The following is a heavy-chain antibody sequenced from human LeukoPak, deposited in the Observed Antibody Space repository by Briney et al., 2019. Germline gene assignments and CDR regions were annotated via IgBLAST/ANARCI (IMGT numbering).Heavy chain of an antibody. CDR2: ITSSSSAI. D-gene: IGHD5-18*01. J-gene: IGHJ4*02. CDR1: GFTFSGYS. V-gene: IGHV3-48*01. CDR3: AKDQKLRGYSYGSDY. Sequence: GGSLRLSCAASGFTFSGYSMNWVRQAPGKGLEWVSYITSSSSAIYYADSVKGRFTISRDNSKNTLYLQMNSLRAEDTAVYYCAKDQKLRGYSYGSDYWGQGTLATVSS.